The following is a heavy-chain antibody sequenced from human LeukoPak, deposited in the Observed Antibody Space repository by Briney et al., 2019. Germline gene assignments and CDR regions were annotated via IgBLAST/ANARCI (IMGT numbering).Heavy chain of an antibody. V-gene: IGHV4-39*07. D-gene: IGHD2-2*01. J-gene: IGHJ5*02. CDR3: ARGSSTTYNWFDP. CDR2: IYYSGST. CDR1: GGPISSSSYY. Sequence: PSETLSLTCTVSGGPISSSSYYWGWIRQPPGKGLEWIGSIYYSGSTYYNPSLKSRVTISVDTSKNQFSLKLSSVTAADTAVYYCARGSSTTYNWFDPWGQGTLVTVSS.